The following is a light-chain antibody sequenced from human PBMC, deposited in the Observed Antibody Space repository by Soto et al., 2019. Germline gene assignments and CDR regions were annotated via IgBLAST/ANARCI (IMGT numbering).Light chain of an antibody. Sequence: QPVLTQPPSVSGAPGQRVTISCTGSSSNIGAGYDAHWYQHLPGTAPKLLIYAHSNRPSGVPDRFSGSRSGTSVSLTITGLQAEDEADYYCQSYDSSLSAVVFGGGTKLTVL. CDR3: QSYDSSLSAVV. CDR1: SSNIGAGYD. CDR2: AHS. J-gene: IGLJ2*01. V-gene: IGLV1-40*01.